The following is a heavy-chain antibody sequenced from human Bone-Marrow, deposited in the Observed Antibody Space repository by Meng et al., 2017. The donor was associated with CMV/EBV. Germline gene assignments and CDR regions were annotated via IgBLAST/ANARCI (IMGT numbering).Heavy chain of an antibody. V-gene: IGHV1-2*02. Sequence: ASVKVSCKASGYTFTDYYMHWVRQAPGQGLEWMGWINPNSGGTNYAQKFQGRVTMTRDTSISTAYMELSRLRSDDTAVYYRARERGKVGAQPPAYWGQGTLVTVSS. CDR2: INPNSGGT. J-gene: IGHJ4*02. CDR1: GYTFTDYY. D-gene: IGHD3-10*01. CDR3: ARERGKVGAQPPAY.